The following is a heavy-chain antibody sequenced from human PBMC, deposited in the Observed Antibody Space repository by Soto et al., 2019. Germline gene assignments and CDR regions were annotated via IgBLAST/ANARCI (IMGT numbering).Heavy chain of an antibody. CDR2: ISGSGVST. Sequence: EVELLESGGALVQPGGSLRLSCAASGFTFSSYAMSWVRQAPGKGLEWVSAISGSGVSTHYADSVKGRFTIARDNSKNTLYLQMNSPRADDTAVYYCAKDYSYDRPGYKRFDYWGQGTLVTVSS. J-gene: IGHJ4*02. CDR3: AKDYSYDRPGYKRFDY. CDR1: GFTFSSYA. V-gene: IGHV3-23*01. D-gene: IGHD3-22*01.